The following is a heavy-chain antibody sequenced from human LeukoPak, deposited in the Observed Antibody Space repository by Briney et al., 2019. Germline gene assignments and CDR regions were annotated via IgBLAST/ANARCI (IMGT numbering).Heavy chain of an antibody. CDR2: IYHSGST. D-gene: IGHD3-16*02. Sequence: SETLSLTCAVSGGSISSGGYSWSWIRQPPGKGLEWIGYIYHSGSTYYNPSLKSRVTISVDRSKNQFSLKLSSVTAADTAVYYCARVMITFGGVIVPDAFDIWGQGTVVTVSS. CDR3: ARVMITFGGVIVPDAFDI. CDR1: GGSISSGGYS. V-gene: IGHV4-30-2*01. J-gene: IGHJ3*02.